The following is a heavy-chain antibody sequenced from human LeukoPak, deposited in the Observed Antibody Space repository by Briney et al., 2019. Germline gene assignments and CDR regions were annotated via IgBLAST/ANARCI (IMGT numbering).Heavy chain of an antibody. J-gene: IGHJ5*02. D-gene: IGHD3-9*01. CDR1: GFTFSNYG. CDR3: AKDRYYEIRGWFDP. CDR2: ISNDGNTK. Sequence: GRSLRLSCAASGFTFSNYGFHWVRQAPGKGLEWVALISNDGNTKYYADSLKGRFTISRDNSKNSLYLQMSSLRVEDTAVYYCAKDRYYEIRGWFDPWGQGTLVTVSS. V-gene: IGHV3-30*18.